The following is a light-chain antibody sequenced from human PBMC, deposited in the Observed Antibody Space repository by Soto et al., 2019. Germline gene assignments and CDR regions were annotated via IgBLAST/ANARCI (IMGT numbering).Light chain of an antibody. CDR3: TSWTSSSTLV. J-gene: IGLJ3*02. V-gene: IGLV2-14*01. CDR2: GVS. Sequence: QSVLTQPASVSGSPGQSITVSCTGTSGDVGGYNYVSWYQQHPGKAPKLMISGVSNRPSGVSDRFSGSKSGNTASLTISGLQAEDEADDYCTSWTSSSTLVFGGGTKVTVL. CDR1: SGDVGGYNY.